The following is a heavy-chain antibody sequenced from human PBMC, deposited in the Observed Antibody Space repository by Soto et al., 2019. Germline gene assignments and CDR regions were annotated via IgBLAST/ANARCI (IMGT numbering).Heavy chain of an antibody. V-gene: IGHV3-11*01. CDR3: ARDNPGYCSSTSCYSSYYYYYMDV. CDR2: ISSSGSTI. J-gene: IGHJ6*03. CDR1: GFTFSDYY. Sequence: GGSLRLSCAASGFTFSDYYMSWIRQAPGKGLEWVSYISSSGSTIYYADSVKGRFTISRDNAKNSLYLQMNSLRAEDTAVYYCARDNPGYCSSTSCYSSYYYYYMDVWGKGTTVTVSS. D-gene: IGHD2-2*01.